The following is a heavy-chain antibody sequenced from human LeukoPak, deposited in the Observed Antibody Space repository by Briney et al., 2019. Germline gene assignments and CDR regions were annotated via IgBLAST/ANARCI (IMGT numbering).Heavy chain of an antibody. CDR1: GFTFRGYT. J-gene: IGHJ4*02. CDR2: ITATSSYI. V-gene: IGHV3-21*01. D-gene: IGHD1-26*01. CDR3: ARDGSYYGGYYFDY. Sequence: PGGSLRLSCAASGFTFRGYTMNWVRQAPGKGLEWVSSITATSSYIYYADSLKGRFAVSRDDAKDSLYLQMHSLRAEDTAVYFCARDGSYYGGYYFDYWGQGTLVTVSS.